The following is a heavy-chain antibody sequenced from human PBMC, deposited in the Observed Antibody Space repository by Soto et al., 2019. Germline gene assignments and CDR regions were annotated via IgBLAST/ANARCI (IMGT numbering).Heavy chain of an antibody. CDR3: ASARRVYATYYFDY. V-gene: IGHV4-30-4*01. CDR2: IYYSGST. D-gene: IGHD2-8*01. J-gene: IGHJ4*02. Sequence: QVQLQEWGPGLVKPSQTMSLTCTVSGGSISSGDYYWSWIRQPPGQGLEWTGYIYYSGSTYYNPSLKSRVTLSVDASKNQFSLKLSSVTAADTAVYYCASARRVYATYYFDYWGQGTLVTVSS. CDR1: GGSISSGDYY.